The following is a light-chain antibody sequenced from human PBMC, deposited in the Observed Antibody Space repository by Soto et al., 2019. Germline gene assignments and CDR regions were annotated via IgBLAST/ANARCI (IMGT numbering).Light chain of an antibody. Sequence: EIVLTQSPGTLSLSPGERATLSCRASQSVSSSYLAWYQQKPGQAPRLLIYGASSRATGIPDRVSGSGSGTDFTLTISRLEPEDFAVYYCQQYGSSPPRTFGQGTKVDIK. CDR1: QSVSSSY. CDR3: QQYGSSPPRT. V-gene: IGKV3-20*01. J-gene: IGKJ1*01. CDR2: GAS.